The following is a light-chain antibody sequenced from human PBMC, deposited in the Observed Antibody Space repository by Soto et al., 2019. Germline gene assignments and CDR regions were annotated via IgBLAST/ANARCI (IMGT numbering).Light chain of an antibody. CDR3: SSYSSTFTFV. V-gene: IGLV2-14*01. J-gene: IGLJ1*01. Sequence: QSALTQPASVSGSPGQSITISCTGTSSDVGSHNYVSWYQQHPGKAPKLIIFEVNSRPSGVSNRFSGSKSGSAASLTISGLQAEDEADYYCSSYSSTFTFVFGTGTKVTVL. CDR1: SSDVGSHNY. CDR2: EVN.